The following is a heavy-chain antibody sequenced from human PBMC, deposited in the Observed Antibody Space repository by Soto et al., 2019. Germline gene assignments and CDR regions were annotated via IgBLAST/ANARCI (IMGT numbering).Heavy chain of an antibody. V-gene: IGHV4-30-4*01. CDR1: GATISTGDYY. D-gene: IGHD3-22*01. J-gene: IGHJ4*02. CDR3: ARAFDDSSGYYGGLGY. CDR2: IYYSGST. Sequence: QVQLQESGPGLVKPSQTLSLTCIVSGATISTGDYYWSWFRQPPGKGLEWIGYIYYSGSTYYNPSLMSRLTISVDTSKNQLSLKLSSVTAADTAVYYCARAFDDSSGYYGGLGYWGQGTLVTVSS.